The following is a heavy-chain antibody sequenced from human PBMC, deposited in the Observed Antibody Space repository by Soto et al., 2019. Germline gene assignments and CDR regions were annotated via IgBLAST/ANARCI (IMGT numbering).Heavy chain of an antibody. D-gene: IGHD5-12*01. CDR2: INHSGST. J-gene: IGHJ4*02. V-gene: IGHV4-34*01. CDR3: ARAGIVATIGSDFDY. CDR1: GGSFSGYY. Sequence: PSETLSLTCAVYGGSFSGYYWSWIRQPPGKGLEWIGEINHSGSTNYNPSLKSRVTISVDTSKNQFSLKLSSVTAADTAVYYCARAGIVATIGSDFDYWGQGTLVTVSS.